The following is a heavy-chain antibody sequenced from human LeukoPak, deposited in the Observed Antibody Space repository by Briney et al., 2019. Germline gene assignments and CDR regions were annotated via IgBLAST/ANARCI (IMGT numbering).Heavy chain of an antibody. Sequence: PSETLSLTCTVSGGSISRYYWSWIRQPPGKGLEWIGYIYSSGSTNYNPSLKSRVTISVDTSKNQFSLKLSSVTAADTAVYYCAKQITIFGVVIRGDWFDPWGQGTLVTVSS. CDR1: GGSISRYY. CDR3: AKQITIFGVVIRGDWFDP. V-gene: IGHV4-59*12. J-gene: IGHJ5*02. D-gene: IGHD3-3*01. CDR2: IYSSGST.